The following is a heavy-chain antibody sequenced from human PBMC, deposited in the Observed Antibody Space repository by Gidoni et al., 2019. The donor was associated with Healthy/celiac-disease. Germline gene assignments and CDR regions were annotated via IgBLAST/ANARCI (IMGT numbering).Heavy chain of an antibody. V-gene: IGHV3-21*01. CDR1: GFTFSSYS. Sequence: EVQLVESGGGLVKPGGSLRLSCAASGFTFSSYSMTWVRQAPGKGLEWVSSISSSSSYINYADSVKGRFTISRDNAKNSLYLQMNSLRAEDTAVYYCARDPLVGAPFDPWGQGTLVTVSS. J-gene: IGHJ5*02. CDR3: ARDPLVGAPFDP. CDR2: ISSSSSYI. D-gene: IGHD1-26*01.